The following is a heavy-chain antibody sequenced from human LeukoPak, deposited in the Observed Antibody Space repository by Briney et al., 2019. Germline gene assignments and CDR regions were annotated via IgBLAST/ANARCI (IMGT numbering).Heavy chain of an antibody. CDR3: AINTGFYDSSVIGY. Sequence: ASVKVSCKASGYTFTSYGISWVRQAPGQGLEWMGWISAYNGNSNYAQKLQGGVTMTTDTSTSTAYMELRSLRSDDTAVYYCAINTGFYDSSVIGYWGQGTLVTVSS. D-gene: IGHD3-22*01. CDR1: GYTFTSYG. CDR2: ISAYNGNS. V-gene: IGHV1-18*01. J-gene: IGHJ4*02.